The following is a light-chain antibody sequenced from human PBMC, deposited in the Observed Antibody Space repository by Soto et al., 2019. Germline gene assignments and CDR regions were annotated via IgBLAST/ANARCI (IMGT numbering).Light chain of an antibody. CDR2: LGS. J-gene: IGKJ1*01. CDR1: QSLLHSNGYNY. V-gene: IGKV2-28*01. CDR3: MQALKAHLK. Sequence: DIVVTQSPLSLPVTPGEPASISCRSSQSLLHSNGYNYLDWYLQKPGQSPQLLIYLGSNRASGVTDRFSGSGSGTDFTLKISRVEAEDVGLYYCMQALKAHLKFGKGTKVDI.